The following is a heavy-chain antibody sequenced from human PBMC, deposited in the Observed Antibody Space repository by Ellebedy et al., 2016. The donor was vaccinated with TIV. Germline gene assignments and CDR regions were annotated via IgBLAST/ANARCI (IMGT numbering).Heavy chain of an antibody. J-gene: IGHJ5*02. CDR3: ARSPRKSGSCWFDP. V-gene: IGHV3-30-3*01. Sequence: PGGSLRLSCAASGFTFSSYAMHWVRQAPGKGLEWVAVISYDGSNKYYADSVKGRFTISRDNSKNTLYLQMNSLRAEDTAVYYCARSPRKSGSCWFDPWGQGTLVTVSS. CDR2: ISYDGSNK. CDR1: GFTFSSYA. D-gene: IGHD1-26*01.